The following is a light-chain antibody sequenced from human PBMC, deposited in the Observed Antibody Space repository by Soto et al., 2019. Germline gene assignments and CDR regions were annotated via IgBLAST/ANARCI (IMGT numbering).Light chain of an antibody. CDR2: KAS. Sequence: EIQMTQSPSTLSASVGDRVTITCRASQSISSWLALYQQKPGQAPKLLIYKASSLESGVPSRFSGSGSGTEFTLTISRLQPDDFATYYCQQYNSYSTWTFGQGTKVEIK. J-gene: IGKJ1*01. CDR3: QQYNSYSTWT. CDR1: QSISSW. V-gene: IGKV1-5*03.